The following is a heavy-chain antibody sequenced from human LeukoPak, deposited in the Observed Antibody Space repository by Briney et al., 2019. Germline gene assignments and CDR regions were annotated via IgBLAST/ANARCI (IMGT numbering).Heavy chain of an antibody. D-gene: IGHD3-10*01. CDR1: GYTFTDYY. Sequence: ASVKVSRKASGYTFTDYYMHWVRQAPGQGLEWMGWINPKSGGTNYAQQFQGRVTMTRDTSISTAYMELSRLRSDDTAMYYCARDKLRYFDYWGQGTLVTVSS. J-gene: IGHJ4*02. CDR3: ARDKLRYFDY. V-gene: IGHV1-2*02. CDR2: INPKSGGT.